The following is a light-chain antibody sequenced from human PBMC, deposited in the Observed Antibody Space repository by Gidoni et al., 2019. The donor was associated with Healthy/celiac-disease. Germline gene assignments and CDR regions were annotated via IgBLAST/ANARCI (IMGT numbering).Light chain of an antibody. J-gene: IGLJ2*01. CDR2: DDS. CDR3: SSYTSSSTLV. Sequence: QPALTPPPSASGSPGQSITIPCTGTSSDVGGYNYVSWYQQHPVKAPKLMIYDDSNRPSGVSNRFSGSKSGNTASLTISGLQAEDEADYYCSSYTSSSTLVFGGGTKLTVL. CDR1: SSDVGGYNY. V-gene: IGLV2-14*03.